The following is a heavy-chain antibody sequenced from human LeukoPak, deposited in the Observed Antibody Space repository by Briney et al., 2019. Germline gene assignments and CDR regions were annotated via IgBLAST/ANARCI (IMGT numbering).Heavy chain of an antibody. J-gene: IGHJ5*02. D-gene: IGHD3-3*01. CDR3: ARTYYDFWSDPRPFDP. V-gene: IGHV3-30*02. CDR2: IRYDGRNK. CDR1: GFTFSSYG. Sequence: GGSLRLSCAASGFTFSSYGMHWVRQAPGKGLEWVAFIRYDGRNKYYADSVKGRFTISRDNSKNTLYLEVNCLRAEDTAIYYCARTYYDFWSDPRPFDPWGQGTLVTVSS.